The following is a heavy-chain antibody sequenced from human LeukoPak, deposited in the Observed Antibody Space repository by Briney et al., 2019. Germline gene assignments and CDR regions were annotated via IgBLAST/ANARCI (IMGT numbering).Heavy chain of an antibody. D-gene: IGHD3-3*01. J-gene: IGHJ6*02. V-gene: IGHV1-8*01. CDR3: ARVRTYYDFWSGYYYYYGMDV. Sequence: ASVKVSCKASGYTSTSYDINWVRQATGQGLEWMGWMNPNSGNTGYAQKFQGRVTMTRNTSISTAYMELSSLRSEDTAVYYCARVRTYYDFWSGYYYYYGMDVWGQGTTVTVSS. CDR1: GYTSTSYD. CDR2: MNPNSGNT.